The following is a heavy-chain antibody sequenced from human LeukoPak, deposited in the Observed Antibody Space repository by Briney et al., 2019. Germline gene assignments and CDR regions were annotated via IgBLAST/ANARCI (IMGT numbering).Heavy chain of an antibody. J-gene: IGHJ5*02. CDR2: INHSGST. CDR1: GGSFSGYY. CDR3: AGVTLELRGWFDP. V-gene: IGHV4-34*01. Sequence: SETLSLTCAVYGGSFSGYYWSWIRQPPGKGLEWIGEINHSGSTNYNPSLKSRVTISVDTSKNQFSLKLSSVTAADTAVYYCAGVTLELRGWFDPWGQGTLVTVSS. D-gene: IGHD1-7*01.